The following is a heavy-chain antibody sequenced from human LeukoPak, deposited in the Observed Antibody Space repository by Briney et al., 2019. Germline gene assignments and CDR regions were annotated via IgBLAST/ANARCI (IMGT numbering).Heavy chain of an antibody. Sequence: GGSLRLSCTASGFTFGDYAMSWFRQAPGKGLEWVGFIRSKAYGGTTEYAASVKGRFTISRDDSKSIAYLQMNSLKTEDTAVYYCTSNERYYYDSSGYYLDYWGQGTLVTVSS. J-gene: IGHJ4*02. D-gene: IGHD3-22*01. V-gene: IGHV3-49*03. CDR2: IRSKAYGGTT. CDR3: TSNERYYYDSSGYYLDY. CDR1: GFTFGDYA.